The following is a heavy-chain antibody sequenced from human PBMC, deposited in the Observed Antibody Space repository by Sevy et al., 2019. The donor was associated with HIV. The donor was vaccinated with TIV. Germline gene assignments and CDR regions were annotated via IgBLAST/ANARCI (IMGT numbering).Heavy chain of an antibody. Sequence: GGSLRLSCAASRLTFSSSSVNWVRQAPGKGLEWVSYISSGSTTIYYADSVKGRFTISRDNAKNSLYLQMNSLRDEDTAVYYCARGFMGADYYYGMDVWGQGTTVTVSS. CDR3: ARGFMGADYYYGMDV. D-gene: IGHD3-3*01. CDR2: ISSGSTTI. V-gene: IGHV3-48*02. CDR1: RLTFSSSS. J-gene: IGHJ6*02.